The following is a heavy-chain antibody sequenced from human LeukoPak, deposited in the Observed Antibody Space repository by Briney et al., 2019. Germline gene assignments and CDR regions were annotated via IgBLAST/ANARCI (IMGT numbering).Heavy chain of an antibody. CDR3: ARRLWLVGKFDY. V-gene: IGHV4-39*01. J-gene: IGHJ4*02. CDR2: IYYSGST. Sequence: GWIRQPPGKGLEWIGSIYYSGSTYYNPSLKSRVTISVDTSKNQFSLKLSSVTAADTAVYYCARRLWLVGKFDYWGQGTLVTVSS. D-gene: IGHD6-19*01.